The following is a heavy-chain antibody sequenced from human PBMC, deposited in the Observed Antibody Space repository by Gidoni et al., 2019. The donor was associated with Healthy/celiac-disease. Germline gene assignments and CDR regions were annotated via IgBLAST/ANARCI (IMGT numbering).Heavy chain of an antibody. V-gene: IGHV3-30*04. J-gene: IGHJ6*03. CDR2: ISYDGSNK. Sequence: QVQLVESGGGVVQPGRSLRLSCAASGFTFSSYAMHWVRQAPGKGLEWVAVISYDGSNKYYADSVKGRFTISRDNSKNTLYLQMNSLRAEDTAVYYCARERQWLVLGYYYYYMDVWGKGTTVTVSS. CDR3: ARERQWLVLGYYYYYMDV. D-gene: IGHD6-19*01. CDR1: GFTFSSYA.